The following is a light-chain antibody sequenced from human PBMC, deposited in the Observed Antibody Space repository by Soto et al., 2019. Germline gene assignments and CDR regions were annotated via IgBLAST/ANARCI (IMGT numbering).Light chain of an antibody. CDR2: DNN. V-gene: IGLV1-51*01. Sequence: QSVLTQPPSVSAAPGQKVTICCSGSSSNIGNNYVSWYQQLPGTATKLLIYDNNKRPSGIPDRFSGSKSGTSATLGITGLQTGDEADYYCGTWDSSLSAVVFGGGTKLTVL. CDR1: SSNIGNNY. J-gene: IGLJ2*01. CDR3: GTWDSSLSAVV.